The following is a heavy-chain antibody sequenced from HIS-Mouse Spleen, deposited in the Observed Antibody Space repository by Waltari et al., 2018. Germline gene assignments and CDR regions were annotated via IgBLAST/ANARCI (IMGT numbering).Heavy chain of an antibody. CDR1: GCTFSSYG. CDR2: IWYDGSNK. J-gene: IGHJ4*02. D-gene: IGHD1-26*01. Sequence: QVQLVESGGGVVQPGRSLRLSWAAAGCTFSSYGMHWVRQAPGKGLEWVAVIWYDGSNKYYADSVKGRFTISRDNSKNTLYLQMNSLRAEDTAVYYCARDLVGATDYWGQGTLVTVSS. V-gene: IGHV3-33*01. CDR3: ARDLVGATDY.